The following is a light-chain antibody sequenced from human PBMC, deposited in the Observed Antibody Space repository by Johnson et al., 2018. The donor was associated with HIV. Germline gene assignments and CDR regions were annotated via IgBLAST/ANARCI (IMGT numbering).Light chain of an antibody. CDR2: DNN. V-gene: IGLV1-51*01. CDR3: GTWDSSLSANV. J-gene: IGLJ1*01. CDR1: SSNFGNDY. Sequence: SVLTQPPSVSAAPGQKVTISCSTNSSNFGNDYVSWYQQFPGTAPKLLIYDNNKRPSGIPDRFSGSKSGTSATLGITGLQTGDEADYYCGTWDSSLSANVFVTVTKGTVL.